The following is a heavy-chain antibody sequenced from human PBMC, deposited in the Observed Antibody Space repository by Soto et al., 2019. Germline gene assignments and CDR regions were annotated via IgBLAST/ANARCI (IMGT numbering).Heavy chain of an antibody. V-gene: IGHV1-46*01. Sequence: QVQLVQSGAEVKNPGASVKVSCKASGYIFTSYHMHWVRQAPGQGLEWMGIINPSGGSTDYAKKFQGRITMTSDTSTSTVYMKLSTLRSDETAVYYWARAGITWIDPWGQGTLVIISS. J-gene: IGHJ5*02. CDR1: GYIFTSYH. CDR2: INPSGGST. CDR3: ARAGITWIDP. D-gene: IGHD1-20*01.